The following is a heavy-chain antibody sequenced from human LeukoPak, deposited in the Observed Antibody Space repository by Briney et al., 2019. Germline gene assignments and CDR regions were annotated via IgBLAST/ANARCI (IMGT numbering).Heavy chain of an antibody. CDR3: ARDRTTYYYDSSGYYV. J-gene: IGHJ4*02. V-gene: IGHV3-33*01. Sequence: PGGSLRLSCAASGFTFSSYGMHWVRQAPGKGLEWVAVIWYDGSNKYYADSVKGRFTISRDNSKNTLYLQMNSLRAEDTAVYYCARDRTTYYYDSSGYYVWGRGTLVTVSS. D-gene: IGHD3-22*01. CDR2: IWYDGSNK. CDR1: GFTFSSYG.